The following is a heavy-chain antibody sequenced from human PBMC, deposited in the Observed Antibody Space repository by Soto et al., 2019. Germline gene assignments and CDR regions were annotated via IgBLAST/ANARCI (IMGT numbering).Heavy chain of an antibody. J-gene: IGHJ6*02. CDR2: ISYDGSNK. D-gene: IGHD6-6*01. Sequence: QVQLVESGGGVVRPGRSLRLSCAASGFTFSSYAVHWVRQAPGKGLEWVAVISYDGSNKYYADSVQGRFTISRDNSKLFLQMNSLRGEDTAVYYCARVRTSSLETSFCYYYYGLDVWGQGTTVTVSS. V-gene: IGHV3-30-3*01. CDR3: ARVRTSSLETSFCYYYYGLDV. CDR1: GFTFSSYA.